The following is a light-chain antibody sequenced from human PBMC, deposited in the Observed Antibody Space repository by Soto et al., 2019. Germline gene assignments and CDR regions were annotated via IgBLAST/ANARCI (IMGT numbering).Light chain of an antibody. CDR3: MQALQTPS. CDR2: LGS. J-gene: IGKJ1*01. V-gene: IGKV2-28*01. Sequence: DIVMTQSPLSLPVTPGEPASISCRSSQSLRHSNGYNYLDWYLQKPGQSPQLLIYLGSNRASGVPDRFSGSGSGTDFTLKISRVEAEDVGVYYCMQALQTPSFGQGTKVEIK. CDR1: QSLRHSNGYNY.